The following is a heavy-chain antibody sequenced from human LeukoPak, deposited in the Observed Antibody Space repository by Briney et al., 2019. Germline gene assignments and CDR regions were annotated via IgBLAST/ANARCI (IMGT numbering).Heavy chain of an antibody. V-gene: IGHV1-2*02. J-gene: IGHJ6*03. D-gene: IGHD3-3*01. Sequence: GASVKVSCKASGYTFTGYYMHWVRQAPGQGLEWMGWINPNSGGTNYAQKFQGRVTMTRDTSISTAYMELSSLRSEDTAVYYCAREGYDFWSGPIGYYYYMDVWGKGTTVTVSS. CDR2: INPNSGGT. CDR1: GYTFTGYY. CDR3: AREGYDFWSGPIGYYYYMDV.